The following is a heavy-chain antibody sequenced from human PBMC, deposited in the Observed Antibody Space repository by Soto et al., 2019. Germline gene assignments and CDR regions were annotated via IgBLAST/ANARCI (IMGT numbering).Heavy chain of an antibody. D-gene: IGHD2-2*01. CDR2: ISGSGDST. CDR1: GFTFSNYV. Sequence: EVQLLESGGGLVQPGGSLRLSCAASGFTFSNYVMSWVRQAPGKGLEWVSGISGSGDSTDYADSVKGRFTISRDNPKNTLYLQTNSLRADDAAVYYCAKGLYCSSNSCSAFYYNYMDVWGKGTTVTVSS. CDR3: AKGLYCSSNSCSAFYYNYMDV. V-gene: IGHV3-23*01. J-gene: IGHJ6*03.